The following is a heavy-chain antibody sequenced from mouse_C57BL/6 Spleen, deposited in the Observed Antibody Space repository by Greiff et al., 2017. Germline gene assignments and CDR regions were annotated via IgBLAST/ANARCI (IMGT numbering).Heavy chain of an antibody. D-gene: IGHD2-1*01. CDR1: GYTFTDYE. CDR3: TGYYGNYY. V-gene: IGHV1-15*01. J-gene: IGHJ3*01. CDR2: IDPETGGT. Sequence: VQLQQSGAELVRPGASVTLSCKASGYTFTDYEMHWVKQTPVHGLEWIGAIDPETGGTAYNQKFKGKAILTADKSSSTAYMELRSLTSEDSAVYYCTGYYGNYYWGQGTLVTVSA.